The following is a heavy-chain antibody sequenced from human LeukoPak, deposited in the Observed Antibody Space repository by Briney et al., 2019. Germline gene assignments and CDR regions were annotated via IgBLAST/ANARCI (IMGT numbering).Heavy chain of an antibody. Sequence: SETLSLTCTVSGVSISSYYWSWIRQPPGKGLEWIGYIYYSGSTNYNPSLKSRVTISVDTSKNQFSLKLSSVTAADTAVYYCARGGPFMMGDVWGQGTLVTVSS. CDR3: ARGGPFMMGDV. CDR1: GVSISSYY. CDR2: IYYSGST. J-gene: IGHJ1*01. D-gene: IGHD3-16*01. V-gene: IGHV4-59*01.